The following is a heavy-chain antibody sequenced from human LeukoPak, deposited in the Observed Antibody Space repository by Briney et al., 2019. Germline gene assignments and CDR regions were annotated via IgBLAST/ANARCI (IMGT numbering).Heavy chain of an antibody. CDR1: GFTFSSYA. J-gene: IGHJ6*02. Sequence: SGGSLRLSCAASGFTFSSYAMSWVRQAPGKGLEWVSAISGSGGSTYYADSVKGRFTISRDNSKNTLYLQMNSLRAEDTAVCYCAKEFTDCSSTSCYRYYYYGMDVWGQGTTVTVSS. D-gene: IGHD2-2*01. CDR3: AKEFTDCSSTSCYRYYYYGMDV. V-gene: IGHV3-23*01. CDR2: ISGSGGST.